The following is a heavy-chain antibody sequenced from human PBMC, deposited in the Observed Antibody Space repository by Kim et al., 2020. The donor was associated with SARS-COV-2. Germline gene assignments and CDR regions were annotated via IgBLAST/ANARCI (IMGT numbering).Heavy chain of an antibody. Sequence: GGSLRLSCAASGFTFSNAWMSWVRQAPGKGLEWVGRIKSKTDGGTIDSAAPVKGRFTISRDDSKNTLYLQMNSLQTEDTAVYYCATGFGSDGYKNWYFDLWGRGTLVTVSS. CDR3: ATGFGSDGYKNWYFDL. V-gene: IGHV3-15*01. CDR1: GFTFSNAW. D-gene: IGHD5-12*01. J-gene: IGHJ2*01. CDR2: IKSKTDGGTI.